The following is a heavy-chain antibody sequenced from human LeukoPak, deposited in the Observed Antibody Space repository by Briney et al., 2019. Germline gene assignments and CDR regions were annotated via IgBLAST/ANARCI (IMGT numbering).Heavy chain of an antibody. D-gene: IGHD2-2*01. CDR2: INPNSGGT. V-gene: IGHV1-2*02. Sequence: ASVKVSCKVSGYTFTGYYMHWVRQAPGQGLEWMGWINPNSGGTNYAQKFQGRVTMTRDTSISTAYMELSRLRSDDTAVYYCARVLMGIVVVPAAISNWFDPWGQGTLVTVSS. CDR1: GYTFTGYY. CDR3: ARVLMGIVVVPAAISNWFDP. J-gene: IGHJ5*02.